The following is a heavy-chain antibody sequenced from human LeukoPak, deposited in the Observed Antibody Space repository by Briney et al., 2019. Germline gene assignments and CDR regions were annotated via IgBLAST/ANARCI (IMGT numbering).Heavy chain of an antibody. CDR1: GFTFSSYA. V-gene: IGHV3-23*01. J-gene: IGHJ1*01. D-gene: IGHD3-10*01. CDR3: AKDIRRLLWFGPTSGAEYFQH. CDR2: ISGSGGST. Sequence: PGGSLRLSCAASGFTFSSYAMSWVRQAPGKGLEWVSAISGSGGSTYYADSVKGRFTISRDNSKNTLYLQMNSLRAEDTAVYYCAKDIRRLLWFGPTSGAEYFQHWGQGTLVTVSS.